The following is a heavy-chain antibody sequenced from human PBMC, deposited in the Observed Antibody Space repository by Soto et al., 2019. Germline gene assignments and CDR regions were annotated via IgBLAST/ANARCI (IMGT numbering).Heavy chain of an antibody. D-gene: IGHD3-10*01. J-gene: IGHJ4*02. V-gene: IGHV3-33*01. CDR2: IWYDGSNK. Sequence: QVQLVESGGGVVQPGRSLRLSCAASGFTFSSYGMHWVRQAPGKGLEWVAVIWYDGSNKYYADSVKGRFTISRDNSKNTLYLQMNSLRAEDTAVYYCASSTYYYGSGTEDWGQGTLVTVSS. CDR3: ASSTYYYGSGTED. CDR1: GFTFSSYG.